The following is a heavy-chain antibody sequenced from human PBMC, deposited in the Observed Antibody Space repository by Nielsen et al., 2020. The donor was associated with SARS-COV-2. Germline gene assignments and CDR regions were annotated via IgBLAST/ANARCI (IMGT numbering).Heavy chain of an antibody. J-gene: IGHJ4*02. CDR3: ARLTAPNYFAPGSHPGSHDS. CDR2: ISSSGRT. CDR1: GASITPYY. V-gene: IGHV4-59*01. D-gene: IGHD3-10*01. Sequence: GSLRLSCTVSGASITPYYWSWIRQPPGKGLEYLGYISSSGRTKYDPSFSSRATISVDTSKNQFSLTLSSVTAADTALYYCARLTAPNYFAPGSHPGSHDSWGQGTLVTVST.